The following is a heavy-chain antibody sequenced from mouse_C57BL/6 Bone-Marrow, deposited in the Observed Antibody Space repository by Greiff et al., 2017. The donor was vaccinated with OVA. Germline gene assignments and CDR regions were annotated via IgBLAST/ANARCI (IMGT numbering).Heavy chain of an antibody. Sequence: VMLVESGAELVRPGTSVKMSCKASGYTFTNYWIGWAKQRPGHGLEWIGDIYPGGGYTNYNEKFKGKATLTADKSSSTAYMQFSSLTSEDSAIYYCARSTGTGPWFAYWGQGTLVTVSA. J-gene: IGHJ3*01. CDR2: IYPGGGYT. D-gene: IGHD4-1*02. CDR1: GYTFTNYW. V-gene: IGHV1-63*01. CDR3: ARSTGTGPWFAY.